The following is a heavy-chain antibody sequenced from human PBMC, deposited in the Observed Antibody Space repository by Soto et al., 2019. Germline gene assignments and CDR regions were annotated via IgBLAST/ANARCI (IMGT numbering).Heavy chain of an antibody. CDR1: NGSISSPNW. CDR3: ATRLGFCSGGSCYWGYWFDP. CDR2: IYRSGST. D-gene: IGHD2-15*01. V-gene: IGHV4-4*02. Sequence: SETLSLTCAVSNGSISSPNWWSWVRQPPGKGLEWIGEIYRSGSTNYNPSLKSRVTISLDKSKNQVSLKLNSVTAADTAVYYCATRLGFCSGGSCYWGYWFDPWGQGILVTVSS. J-gene: IGHJ5*02.